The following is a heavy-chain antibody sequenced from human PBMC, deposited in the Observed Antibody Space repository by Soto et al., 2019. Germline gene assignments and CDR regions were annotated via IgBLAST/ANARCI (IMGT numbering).Heavy chain of an antibody. D-gene: IGHD2-8*01. J-gene: IGHJ4*01. V-gene: IGHV3-23*01. Sequence: LRLSCAASGFTFDSPYSHAMSWVRQSPGKGPEWVSTISSNGANTHYAESVKGRFTISKDPSRNTVHLHMNSLRAEDTATYFCVSWVSAHFDYWGHGTPVTVSS. CDR1: GFTFDSPYSHA. CDR3: VSWVSAHFDY. CDR2: ISSNGANT.